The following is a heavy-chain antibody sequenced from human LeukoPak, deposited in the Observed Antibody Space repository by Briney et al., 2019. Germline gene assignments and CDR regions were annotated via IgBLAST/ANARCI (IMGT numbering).Heavy chain of an antibody. D-gene: IGHD3-10*01. J-gene: IGHJ4*02. Sequence: ASVTVSCTASGYTFTSYGISWVRQAPGQGLEWMGWISVYNGNTNYAQKLQGRVTMTTDTSTSTAYMELRSLRSDDTALYYCARESYNSGSYYNDYWGQGTLVTVSS. CDR2: ISVYNGNT. CDR3: ARESYNSGSYYNDY. CDR1: GYTFTSYG. V-gene: IGHV1-18*01.